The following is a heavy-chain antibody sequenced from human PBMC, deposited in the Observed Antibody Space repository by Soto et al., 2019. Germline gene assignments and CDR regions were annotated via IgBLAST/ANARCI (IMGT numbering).Heavy chain of an antibody. CDR3: ARAQPGPFGRVHARQGRVYFDY. CDR1: GGSISSAGYY. CDR2: IYYSGST. Sequence: SETLSLTCTVSGGSISSAGYYWSWVRQHPGKGLEWIGCIYYSGSTYYNPSLEGRVTISVDTSKNQFSLKLSSVTAADTAVYYCARAQPGPFGRVHARQGRVYFDYWGQGTLVTVSS. J-gene: IGHJ4*02. D-gene: IGHD3-16*01. V-gene: IGHV4-31*03.